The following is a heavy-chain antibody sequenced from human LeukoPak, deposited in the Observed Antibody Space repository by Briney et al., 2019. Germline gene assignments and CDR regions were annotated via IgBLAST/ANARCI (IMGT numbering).Heavy chain of an antibody. V-gene: IGHV1-2*02. Sequence: ASVKVSCKASGYTFTGYYMHWVRQAPGKGLEWMGCINPNSGGTNYAQKFQGRVTMTRDTSISTAYMELSRLRSDDTAVYYCARDLYNGSYYPFDYWGQGTLVTVSS. CDR1: GYTFTGYY. J-gene: IGHJ4*02. CDR2: INPNSGGT. CDR3: ARDLYNGSYYPFDY. D-gene: IGHD1-26*01.